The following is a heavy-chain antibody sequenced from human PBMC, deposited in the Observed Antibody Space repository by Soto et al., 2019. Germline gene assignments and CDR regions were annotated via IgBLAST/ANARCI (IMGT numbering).Heavy chain of an antibody. CDR1: GYTFTSYY. D-gene: IGHD2-2*01. CDR2: INPSGGST. J-gene: IGHJ1*01. Sequence: QVQLVQSGAEVKKPGASVKVCCKASGYTFTSYYMHWVRQAPGQGLEWMGIINPSGGSTSYAQKFQGRVTMTRDTSTSTVYMELSSLRSEDTAVYYCARGPVPDIVVVPAAAAEYFQHWGQGTLVTVSS. V-gene: IGHV1-46*03. CDR3: ARGPVPDIVVVPAAAAEYFQH.